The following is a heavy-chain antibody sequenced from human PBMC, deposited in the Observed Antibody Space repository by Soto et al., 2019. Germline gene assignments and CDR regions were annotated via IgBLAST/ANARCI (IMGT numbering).Heavy chain of an antibody. Sequence: SETLSLTCTVSGGSIKSPTYYWAWVRQPPGKGLEWIGLVYHSGSTFYNPSLKSRVTMSVDTSNNQFSLSLRSASVADTGVYYCARPIIPDNLLAPLVYWGLGSLVTLFS. CDR3: ARPIIPDNLLAPLVY. V-gene: IGHV4-39*01. J-gene: IGHJ4*02. CDR2: VYHSGST. CDR1: GGSIKSPTYY. D-gene: IGHD6-13*01.